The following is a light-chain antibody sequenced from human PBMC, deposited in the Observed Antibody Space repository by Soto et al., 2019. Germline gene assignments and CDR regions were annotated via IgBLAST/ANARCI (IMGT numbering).Light chain of an antibody. CDR2: DVS. Sequence: QSVLTQPASVSGSPGQSITISCTGTSRDVGGYNYVSWYQQHPGKAPKLMIYDVSNRPSGVSNRFSGSKSGNTASLTISGLQAEDEADYSCSSYTSSSTLFVFGTGPKLTVL. V-gene: IGLV2-14*01. J-gene: IGLJ1*01. CDR1: SRDVGGYNY. CDR3: SSYTSSSTLFV.